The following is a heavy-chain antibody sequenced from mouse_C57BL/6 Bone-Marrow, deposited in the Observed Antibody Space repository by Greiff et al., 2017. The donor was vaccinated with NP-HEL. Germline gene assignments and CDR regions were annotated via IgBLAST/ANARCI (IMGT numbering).Heavy chain of an antibody. V-gene: IGHV1-77*01. CDR2: IGPGSGST. CDR3: ARSAHYYGSSYWYFDV. Sequence: VKLQESGAELVKPGASVKISCKASGYTFTDYYINWVKQRPGQGLEWIGKIGPGSGSTYYNEKFKGKATLTADKSSSTAYMQLSSLTSEDSAVYFCARSAHYYGSSYWYFDVWGTGTTVTVSS. CDR1: GYTFTDYY. J-gene: IGHJ1*03. D-gene: IGHD1-1*01.